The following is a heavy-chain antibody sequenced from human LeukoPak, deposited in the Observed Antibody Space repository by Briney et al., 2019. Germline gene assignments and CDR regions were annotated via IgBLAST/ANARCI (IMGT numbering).Heavy chain of an antibody. CDR2: IGGSGRSS. CDR1: GFTFSTYA. D-gene: IGHD3-10*01. V-gene: IGHV3-23*01. CDR3: AKTRSPDV. Sequence: PGASLRLSCAASGFTFSTYAMSWVRQAPGMGLEWVSAIGGSGRSSYYADSVKGRFTISRDNSKNTLYLQMNSLRAEDTAVYYCAKTRSPDVWGQGTTVTVSS. J-gene: IGHJ6*02.